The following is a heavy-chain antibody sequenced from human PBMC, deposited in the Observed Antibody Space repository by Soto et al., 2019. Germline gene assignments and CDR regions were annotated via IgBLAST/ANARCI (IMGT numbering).Heavy chain of an antibody. J-gene: IGHJ3*02. V-gene: IGHV1-69*02. CDR2: IIPILGIA. Sequence: GASVKVSCKASGGTFGSYTISWVRQAPGQGLEWMGRIIPILGIANYAQKFQGRVTITADKSTSTAYMELSSLRSEDTAVYYCARYGPPNAFDIWGQGTMVTVSS. CDR3: ARYGPPNAFDI. D-gene: IGHD4-17*01. CDR1: GGTFGSYT.